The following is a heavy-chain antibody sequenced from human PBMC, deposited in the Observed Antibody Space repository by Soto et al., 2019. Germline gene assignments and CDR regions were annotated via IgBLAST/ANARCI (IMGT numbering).Heavy chain of an antibody. J-gene: IGHJ4*02. CDR2: IYTSGST. D-gene: IGHD2-15*01. CDR3: ARKQAGYFSGIDY. V-gene: IGHV4-4*07. Sequence: SETLSLTCTVSGGSISSYYWSWIRQPAGKGLEWIGRIYTSGSTNYNPSLKSRVTMSVDTSKNQFSLNLSSVTVADTAVYFCARKQAGYFSGIDYWGPGTLVTVSS. CDR1: GGSISSYY.